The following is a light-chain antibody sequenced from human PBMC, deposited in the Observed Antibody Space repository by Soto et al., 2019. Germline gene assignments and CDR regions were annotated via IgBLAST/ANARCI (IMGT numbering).Light chain of an antibody. CDR3: SSYTSSSTLLV. Sequence: QSALTQPASVSGSPGQSITISCTGTSSDVGGYNYVSWYQQHPGKAPKLMMYDVSNRPSGVSNRFSGSKSGNTASLTISGLQAEDEADYYCSSYTSSSTLLVFGGGTKLTFL. J-gene: IGLJ2*01. CDR1: SSDVGGYNY. CDR2: DVS. V-gene: IGLV2-14*01.